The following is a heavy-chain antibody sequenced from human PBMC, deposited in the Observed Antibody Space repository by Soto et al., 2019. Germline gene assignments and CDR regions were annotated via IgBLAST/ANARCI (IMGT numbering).Heavy chain of an antibody. Sequence: GGSLRLSCEASGFMFDDYAMYWVRQAPGKGLEWVSGISWNSNSIVYADSVKGRFTISRDNAKNSLYLQMNSLKPEDTAVYYCGKSVDHSGVRLWGQGTLVTVSS. CDR2: ISWNSNSI. V-gene: IGHV3-9*01. CDR3: GKSVDHSGVRL. CDR1: GFMFDDYA. D-gene: IGHD4-17*01. J-gene: IGHJ4*02.